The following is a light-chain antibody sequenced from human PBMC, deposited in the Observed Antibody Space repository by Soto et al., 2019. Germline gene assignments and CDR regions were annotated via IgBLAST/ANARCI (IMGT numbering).Light chain of an antibody. J-gene: IGKJ3*01. CDR1: QSVTTY. V-gene: IGKV3-11*01. CDR3: QQRGNWPT. Sequence: TQSPSSLSASVGDRVTITCRASQSVTTYLAWYQQKPGQAPRLLIYDASNRATGIPARFSGSGSGTDFTLTISSLEPEDSAVYFCQQRGNWPTFGPGTKVEIK. CDR2: DAS.